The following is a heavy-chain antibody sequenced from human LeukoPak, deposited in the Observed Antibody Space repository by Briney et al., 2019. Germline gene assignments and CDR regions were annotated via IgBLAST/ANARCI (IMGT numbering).Heavy chain of an antibody. CDR1: GGSISSYY. CDR2: IYTSGST. J-gene: IGHJ6*03. V-gene: IGHV4-4*07. Sequence: SETLSLTCTVSGGSISSYYCSWLRQPAGGGLEWVGHIYTSGSTNYNPSLKSRVTMSVDTSKNQFSLKLNSVTAADTAVYYCARESSGDYYYYYMDVWGKGTTVTVSS. D-gene: IGHD7-27*01. CDR3: ARESSGDYYYYYMDV.